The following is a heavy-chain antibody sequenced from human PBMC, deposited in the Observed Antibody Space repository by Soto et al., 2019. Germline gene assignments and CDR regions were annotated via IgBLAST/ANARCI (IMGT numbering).Heavy chain of an antibody. Sequence: QLQLQESGPGLVKPSETLSLTCTVSGGSISSSDYYWGWIRQPPGKGLEWIGAIYYSGTTYYSPSLRSRVTTAVDTPKNQFSRKRRAVTAADTAVYCGARQAGAFGYDMDAWGKGPTVTVSS. CDR1: GGSISSSDYY. V-gene: IGHV4-39*01. CDR2: IYYSGTT. D-gene: IGHD3-3*02. CDR3: ARQAGAFGYDMDA. J-gene: IGHJ6*03.